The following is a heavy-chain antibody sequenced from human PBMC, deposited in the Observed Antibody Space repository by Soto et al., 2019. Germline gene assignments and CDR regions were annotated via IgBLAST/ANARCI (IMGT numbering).Heavy chain of an antibody. V-gene: IGHV3-30-3*01. CDR1: GFTFSSYL. D-gene: IGHD3-10*01. Sequence: QVQLVEPGGGVVQPGRSLRLSCATSGFTFSSYLIHWVRQTPDKGLEWVAFISRDGSNEYYADSVKGRFTISRDNSKNTLYLEMNSLRAEDTAVYYCARDDEGGSDCDLGYWGQGTLVTVSS. J-gene: IGHJ4*02. CDR2: ISRDGSNE. CDR3: ARDDEGGSDCDLGY.